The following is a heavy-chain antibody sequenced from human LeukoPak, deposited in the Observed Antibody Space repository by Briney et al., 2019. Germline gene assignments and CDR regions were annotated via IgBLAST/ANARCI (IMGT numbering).Heavy chain of an antibody. Sequence: PGGSLRLSCAASGFTFSSYSMNWDRQAPGKGLEWVSSISSSSSYIYYADSVKGRFTISRDNAKNSLYLQMNSLRAEDTAVYYCAREAYCSGGSCYPYYFDYWGQGTLVTVSS. V-gene: IGHV3-21*01. CDR3: AREAYCSGGSCYPYYFDY. CDR2: ISSSSSYI. CDR1: GFTFSSYS. J-gene: IGHJ4*02. D-gene: IGHD2-15*01.